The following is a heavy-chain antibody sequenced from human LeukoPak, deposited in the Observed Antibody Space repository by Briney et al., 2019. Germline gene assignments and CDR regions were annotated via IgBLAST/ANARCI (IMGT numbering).Heavy chain of an antibody. V-gene: IGHV1-18*01. CDR3: ARDRQRLVGIYYCGMDV. D-gene: IGHD6-19*01. Sequence: ASVKVSCKASGFTFTHYGITWVRQAPGQGLAWMGWISAYNGNTNYAQNLQGRVTMTTDTSTSTAYMELRSLSSDDTAVYYCARDRQRLVGIYYCGMDVWGQGTTVTVSS. J-gene: IGHJ6*02. CDR1: GFTFTHYG. CDR2: ISAYNGNT.